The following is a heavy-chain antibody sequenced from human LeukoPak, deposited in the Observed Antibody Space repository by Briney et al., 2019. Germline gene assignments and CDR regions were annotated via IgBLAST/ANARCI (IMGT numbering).Heavy chain of an antibody. CDR3: AREGEGGFEENYYDSSGYFDY. V-gene: IGHV3-30-3*01. J-gene: IGHJ4*02. CDR2: ISYDGSNK. D-gene: IGHD3-22*01. Sequence: TGRSPRLSCAASGFTFSSYAMHWVRQAPGKGLEWVAVISYDGSNKYYADSVKGRFTISRDNSKNTLYLQMNSLRAEDTAVYYCAREGEGGFEENYYDSSGYFDYWGQGTLVTVSS. CDR1: GFTFSSYA.